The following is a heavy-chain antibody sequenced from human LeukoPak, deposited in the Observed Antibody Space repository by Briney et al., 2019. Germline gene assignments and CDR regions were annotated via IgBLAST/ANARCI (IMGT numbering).Heavy chain of an antibody. CDR3: ARRGTYQNWFDP. D-gene: IGHD3-16*01. CDR1: TFTFSSYW. CDR2: IKDDGSEK. V-gene: IGHV3-7*01. Sequence: PGGSLRLSCAASTFTFSSYWMSWVRQAPGKGLEWVATIKDDGSEKYYVDSVSGRFTISRDNAKNPLYLQMNSLRAEDTAVYYCARRGTYQNWFDPWGQGTLVTVSS. J-gene: IGHJ5*02.